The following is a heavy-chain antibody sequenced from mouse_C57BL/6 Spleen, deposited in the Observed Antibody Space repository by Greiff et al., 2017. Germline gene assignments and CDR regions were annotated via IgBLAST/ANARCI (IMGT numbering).Heavy chain of an antibody. V-gene: IGHV5-4*01. CDR3: AREGDGSRDYYAMDY. Sequence: EVMLVESGGGLVKPGESLKLSCAASGFTFSSYAMSWVRQTPEKRLEWVATISDGGSYTYYPDNVKGRFTISRDNAKNNLYLQMSHLKSEDTAMYYCAREGDGSRDYYAMDYWGQGTSVTVSS. CDR1: GFTFSSYA. J-gene: IGHJ4*01. CDR2: ISDGGSYT. D-gene: IGHD1-1*01.